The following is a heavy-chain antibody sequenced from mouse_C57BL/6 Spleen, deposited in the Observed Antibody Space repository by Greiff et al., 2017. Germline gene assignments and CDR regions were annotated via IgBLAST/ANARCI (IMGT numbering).Heavy chain of an antibody. CDR2: ISSGSSTI. CDR3: ARDDGYPGY. J-gene: IGHJ2*01. CDR1: GFTFSDYG. Sequence: DVQLVESGGGLVKPGGSLKLSCAASGFTFSDYGMHWVRQAPEKGLEWVAYISSGSSTIYYADTVKGRFTISRDNAKNTLFLQMTSLRSEDTAMYYCARDDGYPGYWGQGTTLTVSS. V-gene: IGHV5-17*01. D-gene: IGHD2-3*01.